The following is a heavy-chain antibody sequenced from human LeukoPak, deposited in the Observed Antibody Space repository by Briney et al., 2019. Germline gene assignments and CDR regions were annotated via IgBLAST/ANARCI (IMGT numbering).Heavy chain of an antibody. CDR1: GGSIISYY. V-gene: IGHV4-59*08. J-gene: IGHJ5*02. Sequence: SETLSLTCTVSGGSIISYYWSWIRQPPGQGLEWIAFIHSSGSTGYSPSLKSRVTISIDTSKNQFSLKVSSVTAADTAVYYCASGYDLYNWFDTWGQGTLVTVSS. CDR3: ASGYDLYNWFDT. D-gene: IGHD5-12*01. CDR2: IHSSGST.